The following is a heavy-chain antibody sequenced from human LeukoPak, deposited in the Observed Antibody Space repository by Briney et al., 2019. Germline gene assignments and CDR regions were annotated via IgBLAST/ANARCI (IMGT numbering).Heavy chain of an antibody. D-gene: IGHD3-22*01. V-gene: IGHV4-61*01. Sequence: SETLSLTCTVSGVSVSSGSYYWSWIRQPPGKGLEWIGYIYYSGSTNYNPSLKSRVTISVDTSKNQFSLKLSSVTAADTAVYYCARWGYYYDSSGYYPPEYFQHWGQGTLVTVSS. J-gene: IGHJ1*01. CDR2: IYYSGST. CDR1: GVSVSSGSYY. CDR3: ARWGYYYDSSGYYPPEYFQH.